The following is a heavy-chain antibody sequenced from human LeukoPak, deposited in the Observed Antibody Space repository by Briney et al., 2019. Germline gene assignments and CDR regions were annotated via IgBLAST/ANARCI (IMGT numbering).Heavy chain of an antibody. J-gene: IGHJ4*02. CDR3: ARDYCSSTSCLFDY. D-gene: IGHD2-2*01. V-gene: IGHV1-2*06. Sequence: ASVTVSCKASGYTFTGYHMHWVRQAPGQGLEWMGRINPNTGGTDYAQKFQGRVTMTRDTSISTAYMDLSRLRSDDTAVYYCARDYCSSTSCLFDYWGQGTLVTVSS. CDR2: INPNTGGT. CDR1: GYTFTGYH.